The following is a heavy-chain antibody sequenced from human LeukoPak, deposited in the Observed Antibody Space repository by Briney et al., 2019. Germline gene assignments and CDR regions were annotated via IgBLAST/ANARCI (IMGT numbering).Heavy chain of an antibody. Sequence: PGGSLRLSCAASGFTFSSYWMHWVRQAPGKGLVWVSRINSDGSSTSYADSVKGRFTISRDNAKNTLYLRMNSLRAEDTAVYYCARDQWGCSGGSCYSNLYDYWGQGTLVTVSS. CDR2: INSDGSST. V-gene: IGHV3-74*01. J-gene: IGHJ4*02. CDR3: ARDQWGCSGGSCYSNLYDY. CDR1: GFTFSSYW. D-gene: IGHD2-15*01.